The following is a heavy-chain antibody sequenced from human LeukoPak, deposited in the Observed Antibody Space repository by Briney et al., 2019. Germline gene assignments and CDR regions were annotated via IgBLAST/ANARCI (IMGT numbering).Heavy chain of an antibody. D-gene: IGHD6-19*01. CDR1: GFTFSDDY. V-gene: IGHV3-11*06. CDR3: AREAWSSGWYIDY. CDR2: IGGSGSDT. J-gene: IGHJ4*02. Sequence: PGGSLRLSCAASGFTFSDDYMTWIRQVPGKGLESIAYIGGSGSDTNYADSVKGRFTISRDNAKNSLYLQMNSLRAEDTAVYYCAREAWSSGWYIDYWGQGTLVTVSS.